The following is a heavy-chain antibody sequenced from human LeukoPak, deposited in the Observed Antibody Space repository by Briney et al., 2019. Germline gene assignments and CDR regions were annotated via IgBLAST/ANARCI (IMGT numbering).Heavy chain of an antibody. Sequence: SETLSLTCTVSGGSISSYYWSWIRQPPGKGLEWIGYIYYSGSTNYNPSLKSRVTISVDTSKNQFSLKLSSVTAADTAVYYCARLGRGYAIDYWGQGTLVTVSS. V-gene: IGHV4-59*12. CDR1: GGSISSYY. CDR3: ARLGRGYAIDY. J-gene: IGHJ4*02. D-gene: IGHD5-12*01. CDR2: IYYSGST.